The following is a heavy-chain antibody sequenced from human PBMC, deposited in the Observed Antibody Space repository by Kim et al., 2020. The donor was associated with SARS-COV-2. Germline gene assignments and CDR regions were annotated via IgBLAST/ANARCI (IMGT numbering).Heavy chain of an antibody. CDR2: IIPIFGTA. D-gene: IGHD6-6*01. V-gene: IGHV1-69*13. CDR1: RGTFSSYA. CDR3: ARDSSSSRPYYFDY. J-gene: IGHJ4*02. Sequence: SVKVSCKASRGTFSSYAISWVRQAPGQGLEWMGGIIPIFGTANYAQKFQGRVTITADESTSTAYMELSSLRSEDTAVYYCARDSSSSRPYYFDYWGQGTLVTVSS.